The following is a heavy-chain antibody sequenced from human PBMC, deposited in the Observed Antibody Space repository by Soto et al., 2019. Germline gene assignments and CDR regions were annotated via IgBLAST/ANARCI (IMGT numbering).Heavy chain of an antibody. J-gene: IGHJ4*02. CDR3: ARGREIDY. CDR2: ISYDGSNK. CDR1: GFTFSSYD. V-gene: IGHV3-30-3*01. Sequence: QVQLVESGGGVVQPGRSLRLSCAASGFTFSSYDMHWVRQAPGKGLEWVAVISYDGSNKYYADSVKGRFTISRDNAKNTLYLQMNSLRAEDTSVYYCARGREIDYWGQGTLVTVSS.